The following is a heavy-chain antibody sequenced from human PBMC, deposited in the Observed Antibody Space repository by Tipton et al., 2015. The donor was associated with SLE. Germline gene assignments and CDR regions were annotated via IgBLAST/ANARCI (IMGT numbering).Heavy chain of an antibody. J-gene: IGHJ6*03. CDR3: ARGRVVPAAISDYYYYMDV. Sequence: SLRLSCAASGFTFSSYWMHWVRQAPGKGLVWVSRINSDGSSTSYADSVEGRFTISRDNAKNTLYLQMNSLRAEDTAVYYCARGRVVPAAISDYYYYMDVWGKGTTVTVSS. D-gene: IGHD2-2*02. V-gene: IGHV3-74*01. CDR1: GFTFSSYW. CDR2: INSDGSST.